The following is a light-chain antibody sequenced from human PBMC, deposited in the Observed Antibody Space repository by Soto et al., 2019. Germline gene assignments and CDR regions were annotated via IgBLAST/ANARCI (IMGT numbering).Light chain of an antibody. CDR3: QQRSDLPST. V-gene: IGKV3-11*01. Sequence: EIQLTQSPATLSVFLGDRATISCRASQSIGISLAWYQQKPGQAPRLLIYDASNMAPGIPARFSGSGSGTDFTLTISSLEPDDFAVYYCQQRSDLPSTFGGGTKVQIK. CDR1: QSIGIS. J-gene: IGKJ4*01. CDR2: DAS.